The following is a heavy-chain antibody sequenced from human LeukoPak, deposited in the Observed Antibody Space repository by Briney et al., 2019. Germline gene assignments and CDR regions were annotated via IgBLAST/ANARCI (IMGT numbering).Heavy chain of an antibody. V-gene: IGHV1-2*02. J-gene: IGHJ3*02. Sequence: EASVKVSCKASGYTFTGYYMHWVRQAPGQGLEWMGWINPNSGGTNYAQKFQGRVTITRDTSISTAYMELSRLRSDDTAVYYCARGVHYYDSSGYYYGAFDIWGQGTMVTVSS. CDR3: ARGVHYYDSSGYYYGAFDI. CDR1: GYTFTGYY. CDR2: INPNSGGT. D-gene: IGHD3-22*01.